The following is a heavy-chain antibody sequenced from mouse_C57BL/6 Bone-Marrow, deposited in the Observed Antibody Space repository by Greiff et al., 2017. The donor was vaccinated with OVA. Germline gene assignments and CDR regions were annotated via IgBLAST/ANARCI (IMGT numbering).Heavy chain of an antibody. Sequence: VQLQQSGPGLVKPSQSLSLTCSVTGYSITSGYYWNWIRQFPGNKLEWMGYISYDGSNNYNPSLKNRISITRDTSKNQFFLKLNSVTTEDTATYYCARGGWMMVSNYYAMDYWGQGTSVTVSS. J-gene: IGHJ4*01. D-gene: IGHD2-3*01. CDR3: ARGGWMMVSNYYAMDY. V-gene: IGHV3-6*01. CDR2: ISYDGSN. CDR1: GYSITSGYY.